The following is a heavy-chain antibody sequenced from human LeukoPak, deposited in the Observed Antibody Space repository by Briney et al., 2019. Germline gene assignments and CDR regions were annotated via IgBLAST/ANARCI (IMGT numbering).Heavy chain of an antibody. CDR1: GFTFSSYS. Sequence: GGSLRLSCAASGFTFSSYSMNWVRQAPGKGLEWVSSISSSSSYIYYADSVKGRFTISRDNAKNSLYLQMDSLRAEDTAVYYCARVPLITIFGVVITQINYMDVWGKGTTVTVSS. D-gene: IGHD3-3*01. J-gene: IGHJ6*03. V-gene: IGHV3-21*01. CDR3: ARVPLITIFGVVITQINYMDV. CDR2: ISSSSSYI.